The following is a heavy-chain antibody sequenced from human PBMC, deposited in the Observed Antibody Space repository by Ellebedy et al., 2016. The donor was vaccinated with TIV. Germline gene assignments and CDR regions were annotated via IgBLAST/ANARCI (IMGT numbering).Heavy chain of an antibody. D-gene: IGHD6-19*01. Sequence: SETLSLXXAVYGGSFSDFYWTWIRQSPGKGLERIGEINHGGGTNYNPSLKSRVTMSVDTSKTQFSLHLNSVTAADTGVYYCARGNTNWLGPYYFDYWGQGTPVTVSS. J-gene: IGHJ4*02. V-gene: IGHV4-34*01. CDR2: INHGGGT. CDR1: GGSFSDFY. CDR3: ARGNTNWLGPYYFDY.